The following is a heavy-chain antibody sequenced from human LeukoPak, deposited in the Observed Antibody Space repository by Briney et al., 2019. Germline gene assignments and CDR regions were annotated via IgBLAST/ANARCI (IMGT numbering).Heavy chain of an antibody. CDR2: IDTDGITT. V-gene: IGHV3-74*01. D-gene: IGHD4-17*01. J-gene: IGHJ4*02. CDR3: ARPKNGDYDY. Sequence: GGSLRLSCAASGFTFSNYWMHWVRQAPGKGLVWVSRIDTDGITTTYADSVKGRFTISRDNAKNTLYLQMNSLRAEDMAVYYCARPKNGDYDYWGQGTLVTVSS. CDR1: GFTFSNYW.